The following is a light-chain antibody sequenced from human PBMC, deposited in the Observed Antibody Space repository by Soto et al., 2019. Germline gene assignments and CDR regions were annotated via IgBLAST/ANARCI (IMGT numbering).Light chain of an antibody. V-gene: IGLV2-14*01. CDR1: SSDVGNYNF. J-gene: IGLJ1*01. CDR3: GSFTTDSTFV. Sequence: QSALTQPASVSGSPGQSITISCTGTSSDVGNYNFVSWYQHHPDKAPKLMISEVSHRTSGVSHRFSGSKSGNTASLTISGLQAEYEADYYCGSFTTDSTFVFGSGTKLTVL. CDR2: EVS.